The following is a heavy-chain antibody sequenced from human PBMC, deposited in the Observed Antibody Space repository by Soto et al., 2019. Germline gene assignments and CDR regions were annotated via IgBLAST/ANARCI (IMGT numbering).Heavy chain of an antibody. Sequence: ASVKVSCKASGYTFTNYAIQWVRQAPGQRLQWMGWINTGNGNTKYSQKFQDRVTFTRDTSASTAYTAYMELSSLRSEDTAVYYCVGGYRFLEWLLYGRDRYSFDSWGQGTLVTVPQ. CDR2: INTGNGNT. J-gene: IGHJ4*02. D-gene: IGHD3-3*01. CDR3: VGGYRFLEWLLYGRDRYSFDS. CDR1: GYTFTNYA. V-gene: IGHV1-3*04.